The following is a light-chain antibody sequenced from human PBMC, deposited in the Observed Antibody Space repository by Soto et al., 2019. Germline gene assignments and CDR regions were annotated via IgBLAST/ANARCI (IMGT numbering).Light chain of an antibody. J-gene: IGLJ3*02. CDR2: EVS. CDR1: SSDVGDYNY. V-gene: IGLV2-14*01. CDR3: SSYASSSTWV. Sequence: QSALTQPASVSGSPGQSITLSCTGTSSDVGDYNYVSWYQQHPGKAPRLIIYEVSYRPSGVSNRFSGSKSGNTASLTISGLQAEDEADYYCSSYASSSTWVFGGGTKLTV.